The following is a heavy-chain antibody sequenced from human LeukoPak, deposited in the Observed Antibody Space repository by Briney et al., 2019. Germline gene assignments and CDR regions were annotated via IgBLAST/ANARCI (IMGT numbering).Heavy chain of an antibody. CDR3: ALSDGVAGTNDAFDI. V-gene: IGHV4-59*08. Sequence: PSETLSLTCTVSGASISNYYWTWIRQPPGKGLEWIGSIYHSGSTNSGSTNYNPSLKSRVTISVDTSKNQFSLKLSSVTAADTAVYYCALSDGVAGTNDAFDIWGQGTMVTVSS. CDR1: GASISNYY. CDR2: IYHSGSTNSGST. D-gene: IGHD6-19*01. J-gene: IGHJ3*02.